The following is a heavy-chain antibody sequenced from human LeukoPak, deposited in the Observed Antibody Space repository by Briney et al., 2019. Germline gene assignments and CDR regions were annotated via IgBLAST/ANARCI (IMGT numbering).Heavy chain of an antibody. J-gene: IGHJ3*02. Sequence: GASVKVSCKASGGTFSSYAISWVRQAPGQGLEWMGRIIPILGIANYAQKFQGRVTITADKSTSTAYMEMSSLRSEDTAVYYCARRETGGSSSGAFDIWGQGTMVTVSS. D-gene: IGHD6-13*01. CDR3: ARRETGGSSSGAFDI. CDR1: GGTFSSYA. CDR2: IIPILGIA. V-gene: IGHV1-69*04.